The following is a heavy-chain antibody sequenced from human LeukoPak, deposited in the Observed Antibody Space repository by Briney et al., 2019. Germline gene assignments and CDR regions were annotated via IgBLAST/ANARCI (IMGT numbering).Heavy chain of an antibody. CDR2: IYSGGST. J-gene: IGHJ4*02. D-gene: IGHD3-10*01. CDR1: GFTVSSNY. Sequence: GGSLRLSCAASGFTVSSNYMSWVRQAPGKGLEWVSVIYSGGSTYYADSVKGRFTISRDNSKNTLYVQMNSLRAEDTAVYYCANASSYGSGSYDFDYWGQGTLVTVSS. V-gene: IGHV3-53*01. CDR3: ANASSYGSGSYDFDY.